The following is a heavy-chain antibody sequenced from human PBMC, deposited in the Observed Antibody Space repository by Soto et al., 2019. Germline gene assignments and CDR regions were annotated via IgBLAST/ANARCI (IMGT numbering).Heavy chain of an antibody. CDR2: IKTDGSGA. V-gene: IGHV3-74*01. CDR1: GFTFSSFW. J-gene: IGHJ4*02. D-gene: IGHD3-10*01. Sequence: VHLVESGGGLVQPGGSLRLSCAASGFTFSSFWMHWVRQAPGKGLVWVSRIKTDGSGANYADSVKGRFTISRDNAENTLYLQMNSLRDEDTAVYYCAKDLIYGSGTYDYWGQGTLVTVSS. CDR3: AKDLIYGSGTYDY.